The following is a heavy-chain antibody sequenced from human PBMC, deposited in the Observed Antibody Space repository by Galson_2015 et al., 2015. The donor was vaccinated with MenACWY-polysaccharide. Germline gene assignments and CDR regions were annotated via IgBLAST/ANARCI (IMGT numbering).Heavy chain of an antibody. Sequence: SLRLSCAASGFTFSSCGMHWVRQAPGKGLQWVAFIRYDGRDKYYADSVKGRFTLSRDNSKHTLYLQMNNLRAEDTAVYYCAKDRTAAASDGDYWGQGTLFTVSS. V-gene: IGHV3-30*02. D-gene: IGHD6-13*01. J-gene: IGHJ4*02. CDR1: GFTFSSCG. CDR3: AKDRTAAASDGDY. CDR2: IRYDGRDK.